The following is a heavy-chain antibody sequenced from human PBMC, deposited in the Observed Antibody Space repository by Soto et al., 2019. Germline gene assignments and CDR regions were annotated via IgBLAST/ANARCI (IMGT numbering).Heavy chain of an antibody. CDR2: IYYSGST. J-gene: IGHJ6*02. CDR3: ARRGIAAAENYYYYYYGMDV. D-gene: IGHD6-13*01. CDR1: GGSISSSSYY. V-gene: IGHV4-39*01. Sequence: SETLSLTCTASGGSISSSSYYWGWIRQPPGKGLEWIGGIYYSGSTYYNPSLKSRVTISVDTSKNQFSLKLSSVTAADTAVYYCARRGIAAAENYYYYYYGMDVWGQGTTVTVSS.